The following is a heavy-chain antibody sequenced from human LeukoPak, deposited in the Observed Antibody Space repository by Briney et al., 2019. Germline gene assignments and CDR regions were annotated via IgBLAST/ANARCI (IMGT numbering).Heavy chain of an antibody. CDR1: GFTFSSYA. D-gene: IGHD1-26*01. CDR3: ARGEWELPSDY. V-gene: IGHV3-64*01. Sequence: PGGSLRLSCAASGFTFSSYAMHWVRQAPGKGLEYVSGISSNGGSTYYANSVKGRFTISGDNSKNTLYLQMNSLRAEDTAVYYCARGEWELPSDYWGQGTLVTVSS. CDR2: ISSNGGST. J-gene: IGHJ4*02.